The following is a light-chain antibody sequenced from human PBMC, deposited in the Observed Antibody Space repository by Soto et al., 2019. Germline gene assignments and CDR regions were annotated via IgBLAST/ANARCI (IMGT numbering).Light chain of an antibody. CDR3: GTWHSSLIAVV. CDR2: DNN. J-gene: IGLJ2*01. V-gene: IGLV1-51*01. Sequence: QSGLTQPPSGSAAPGQKVTISGSGSSSNIGNNYVSWYQQLTGTAPKLLIYDNNKLPSGIPDRFSGSTSGTSATMGITGLLAGREADSYCGTWHSSLIAVVFGGGAKLT. CDR1: SSNIGNNY.